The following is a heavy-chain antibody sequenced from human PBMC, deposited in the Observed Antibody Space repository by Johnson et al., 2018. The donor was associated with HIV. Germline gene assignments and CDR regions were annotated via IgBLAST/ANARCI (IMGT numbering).Heavy chain of an antibody. Sequence: VQLVESGGDLVQPGGSLRLSCVSSGFDFSSYWMNWVRQAPGKGLEWVANIKQDGTDKYYADSVKGRFTISRDNSKNTLYLQMNSLRAEDTAVYYCAREGRGAPHDAFDIWGRGTRVTVSS. CDR3: AREGRGAPHDAFDI. CDR2: IKQDGTDK. J-gene: IGHJ3*02. CDR1: GFDFSSYW. D-gene: IGHD2-15*01. V-gene: IGHV3-7*01.